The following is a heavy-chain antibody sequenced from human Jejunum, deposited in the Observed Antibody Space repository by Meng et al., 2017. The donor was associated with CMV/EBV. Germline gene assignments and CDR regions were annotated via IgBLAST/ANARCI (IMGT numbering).Heavy chain of an antibody. CDR3: AKVSYYDRSGYYVADYFEY. J-gene: IGHJ4*02. D-gene: IGHD3-22*01. V-gene: IGHV3-23*01. CDR1: YA. CDR2: ISSSDISK. Sequence: YALGWVRQAPGKGLEWVAGISSSDISKYYADSVRGRFTISRDNSKNTVYLQMNSLRDEDTAVYYCAKVSYYDRSGYYVADYFEYWGQGTLVTVSS.